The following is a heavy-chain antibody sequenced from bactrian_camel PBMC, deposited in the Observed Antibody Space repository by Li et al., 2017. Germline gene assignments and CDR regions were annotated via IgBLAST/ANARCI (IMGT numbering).Heavy chain of an antibody. CDR1: GDSARR. CDR2: IDNAGGFG. Sequence: DVQLVESGGGSVQSGGSLRLSCVVSGDSARRAWFRQAPGKEREGVATIDNAGGFGYADSVKDRFTISRDNAKNTLYLQLTSLKTEDTALYYCAFMTEGPLSIPGNSMSACNYWGQGTQVTVS. D-gene: IGHD6*01. CDR3: AFMTEGPLSIPGNSMSACNY. V-gene: IGHV3S31*01. J-gene: IGHJ4*01.